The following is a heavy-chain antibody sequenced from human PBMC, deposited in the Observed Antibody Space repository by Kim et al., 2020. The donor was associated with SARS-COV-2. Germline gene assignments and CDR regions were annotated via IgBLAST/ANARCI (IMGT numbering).Heavy chain of an antibody. CDR3: ARVGLYSGSYYFDF. CDR2: IYHNGRT. CDR1: GDSVSGNSYY. D-gene: IGHD1-26*01. V-gene: IGHV4-61*01. J-gene: IGHJ4*02. Sequence: SETLSLTCTVSGDSVSGNSYYWSWIRQPPGKGLEWIGYIYHNGRTNYNPSLKSRVTVSVDTSKNQFSLRLRSVTAADTAVYYCARVGLYSGSYYFDFWGQGTLVTVSS.